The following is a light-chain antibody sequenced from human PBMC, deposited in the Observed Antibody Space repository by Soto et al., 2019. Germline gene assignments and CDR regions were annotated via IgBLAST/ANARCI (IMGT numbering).Light chain of an antibody. J-gene: IGKJ4*01. CDR3: MQALQTPRT. Sequence: DIVMTQSPLYLPFAPGEPASISCRSSQRLLHSNGYNYLDWYLQKPGQSPQLLIYLGSNRASGVPDRFSGSGSGTDFTLKISRVEAEDVGVYYCMQALQTPRTFGGGTKVDIK. CDR1: QRLLHSNGYNY. CDR2: LGS. V-gene: IGKV2-28*01.